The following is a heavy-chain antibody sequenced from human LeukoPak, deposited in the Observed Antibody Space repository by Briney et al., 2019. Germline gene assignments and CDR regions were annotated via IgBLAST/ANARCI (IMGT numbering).Heavy chain of an antibody. V-gene: IGHV3-23*01. CDR3: AAPQSRIAVAKTGLVH. D-gene: IGHD6-19*01. J-gene: IGHJ4*02. CDR1: GFSFSTYG. CDR2: ISGSGGST. Sequence: PGGSLRLSCAASGFSFSTYGVNWVRQAPGKGLEWVSAISGSGGSTYYADSVKGRFTISRDNSKNTLYLQMNSLRAEDTAVYYCAAPQSRIAVAKTGLVHWGQGTLVTVSS.